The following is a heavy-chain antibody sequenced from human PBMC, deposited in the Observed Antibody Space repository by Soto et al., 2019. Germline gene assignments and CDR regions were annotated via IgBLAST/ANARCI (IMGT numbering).Heavy chain of an antibody. Sequence: SETLSLTCAVYGGSFSGYYWSWIRQPPGKGLEWIGEINHSGSTNYNPSLKSRVTISVDTSKNQFSLKLSSVTAADTAVYYCARGPNYDILTGPWFDPWGQGTLVTVSS. CDR1: GGSFSGYY. V-gene: IGHV4-34*01. CDR3: ARGPNYDILTGPWFDP. J-gene: IGHJ5*02. D-gene: IGHD3-9*01. CDR2: INHSGST.